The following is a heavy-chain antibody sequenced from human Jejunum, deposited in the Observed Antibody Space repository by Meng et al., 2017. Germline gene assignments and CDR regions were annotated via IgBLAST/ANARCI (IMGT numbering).Heavy chain of an antibody. CDR1: GGSISDYY. Sequence: QVKLPQWGAALLKPSETLSLKCAVYGGSISDYYWTWIRQPPGKGLEWIGEINDSGSTNYNPSLKSRVTISVDTSKSQFYLRVSSVTAADTAVYYCARGNEYSNYGADFWGQGTLVTVSS. CDR3: ARGNEYSNYGADF. D-gene: IGHD4-11*01. J-gene: IGHJ4*02. V-gene: IGHV4-34*01. CDR2: INDSGST.